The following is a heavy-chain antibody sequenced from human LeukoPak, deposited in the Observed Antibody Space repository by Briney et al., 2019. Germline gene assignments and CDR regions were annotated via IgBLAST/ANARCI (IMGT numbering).Heavy chain of an antibody. CDR1: GYTFTSYG. J-gene: IGHJ4*02. D-gene: IGHD6-19*01. CDR3: ASSSRLEIAVAALSLDY. Sequence: ASVKVSCKASGYTFTSYGISWVRQAPGQGLEWMGWISAYNGNTNYAQKLQGRVTMTTDTSTSTAYMELRSLRSDDTAVYYCASSSRLEIAVAALSLDYWGQGTLVTVSS. V-gene: IGHV1-18*01. CDR2: ISAYNGNT.